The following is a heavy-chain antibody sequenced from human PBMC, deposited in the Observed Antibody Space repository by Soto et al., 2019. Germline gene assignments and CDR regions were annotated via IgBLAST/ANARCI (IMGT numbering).Heavy chain of an antibody. CDR2: IIPIFGTA. J-gene: IGHJ6*02. D-gene: IGHD3-10*01. CDR1: GGTFSSYA. CDR3: ARAYYGSGSYRNYYYGMDV. V-gene: IGHV1-69*13. Sequence: GASVKVSCKASGGTFSSYAISWARQAPGQGLEWMGGIIPIFGTANYAQKFQGRVTITADESTSTAYMERSSLRSEDTAVYYCARAYYGSGSYRNYYYGMDVWGQGTTVTVSS.